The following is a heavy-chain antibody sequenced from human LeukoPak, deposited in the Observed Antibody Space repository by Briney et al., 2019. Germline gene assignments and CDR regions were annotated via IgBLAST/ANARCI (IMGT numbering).Heavy chain of an antibody. CDR3: ARGKVYFDY. Sequence: PGRSLRLSCAASGFKFSLYGIHWVRQAPGKGPEWVAQIWYDGSTKYYADSVQARFTISRDNSKNTVYLQISSLRVEDTAVYYCARGKVYFDYWGQGTLVTVSS. CDR1: GFKFSLYG. CDR2: IWYDGSTK. J-gene: IGHJ4*02. V-gene: IGHV3-33*01.